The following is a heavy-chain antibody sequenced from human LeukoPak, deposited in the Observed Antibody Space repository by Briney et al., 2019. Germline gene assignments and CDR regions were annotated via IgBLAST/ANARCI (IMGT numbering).Heavy chain of an antibody. Sequence: PGGSLRLSCAASGFTFSSYSMNWVRQAPGKGLEWVSYISSSSSTIYYADSVKGRFTISRDNAKNSLYLQMNSLRAEDTAVYYCARGGIRNRHYFYYMDVWGKGTTVTVSS. D-gene: IGHD1-14*01. CDR2: ISSSSSTI. CDR3: ARGGIRNRHYFYYMDV. CDR1: GFTFSSYS. V-gene: IGHV3-48*01. J-gene: IGHJ6*03.